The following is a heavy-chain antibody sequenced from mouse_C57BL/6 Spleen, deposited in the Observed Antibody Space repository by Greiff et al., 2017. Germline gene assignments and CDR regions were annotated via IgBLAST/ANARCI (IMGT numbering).Heavy chain of an antibody. J-gene: IGHJ3*01. D-gene: IGHD2-4*01. CDR1: GFTFSDYG. V-gene: IGHV5-17*01. Sequence: DVMLVESGGGLVKPGGSLKLSCAASGFTFSDYGMHWVRQAPEKGLEWVAYISSGSSTIYYADTVKGRFTISRDNAKNTLFLQMTSLRSEDTAMYYGARNYDYGWFAYWGQGTLVTVSA. CDR3: ARNYDYGWFAY. CDR2: ISSGSSTI.